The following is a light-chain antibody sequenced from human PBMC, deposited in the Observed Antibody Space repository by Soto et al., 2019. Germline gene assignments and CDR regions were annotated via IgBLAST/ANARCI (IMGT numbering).Light chain of an antibody. Sequence: QSALTQPASVSGSPGQSITISCTGTTGDVGSYNLVSWYQQHPGKAPKRLIYDVTKRPSGVPDRFSGSKSGNTASLTISGLQAEDEADYYCCSHAGRSTLGVFGGGTKVTVL. CDR1: TGDVGSYNL. CDR2: DVT. V-gene: IGLV2-23*02. J-gene: IGLJ3*02. CDR3: CSHAGRSTLGV.